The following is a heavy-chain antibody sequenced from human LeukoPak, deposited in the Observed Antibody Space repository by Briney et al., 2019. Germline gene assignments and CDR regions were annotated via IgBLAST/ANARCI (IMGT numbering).Heavy chain of an antibody. CDR1: GGSVSSGSYF. Sequence: SETLSLTCTVSGGSVSSGSYFWSWIRQPPGKGLEWIGFIYYNWNTNSSPSLKSRVTISVDTSKSQFSLKLTSVTAADTAVYYCARGYRSSWYQVDYWGQGTLVTVSS. V-gene: IGHV4-61*01. J-gene: IGHJ4*02. D-gene: IGHD6-13*01. CDR2: IYYNWNT. CDR3: ARGYRSSWYQVDY.